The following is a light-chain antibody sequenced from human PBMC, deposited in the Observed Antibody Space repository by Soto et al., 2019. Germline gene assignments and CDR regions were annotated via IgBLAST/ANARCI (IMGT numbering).Light chain of an antibody. Sequence: DVVMTQSPLSLPVTLGQPASISCRSSQSLVYRDGNTYLNWFQQRPGQSPRRLLYKVSNRDSGVPDRFSGSGSGTDFTLKISRVEAEDVGVYYCMQGTHWPRTFGQGTKVEIK. CDR3: MQGTHWPRT. CDR2: KVS. J-gene: IGKJ1*01. CDR1: QSLVYRDGNTY. V-gene: IGKV2-30*01.